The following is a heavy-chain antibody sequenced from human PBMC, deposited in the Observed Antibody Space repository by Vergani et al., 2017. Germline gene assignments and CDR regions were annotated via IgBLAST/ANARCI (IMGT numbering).Heavy chain of an antibody. J-gene: IGHJ3*02. CDR2: IYYSGST. CDR1: GGSISSYY. V-gene: IGHV4-59*01. CDR3: ARDAITMVRGGQGAFYI. D-gene: IGHD3-10*01. Sequence: QVQLQESGPGLVKPSETLSLTCTVSGGSISSYYWSWIRQPPGKGLEWIGYIYYSGSTNYNPSLKSRVTISVDTSNNQFYLKLRSVTAADTAVYYCARDAITMVRGGQGAFYIWGQGTMVTVSS.